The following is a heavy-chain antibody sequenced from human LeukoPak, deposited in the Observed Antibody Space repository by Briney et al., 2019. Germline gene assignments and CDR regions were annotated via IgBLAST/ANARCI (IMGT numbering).Heavy chain of an antibody. Sequence: SVKVSCKASGDTFSSYAISWVRQAPGQGLEWMGRIIPIFGTANCAQKFQGRVTITTDESTSTVYMELSSLRSEDTAVYYCASDNDSSGYYYDYWGQGILVTVSS. J-gene: IGHJ4*02. CDR2: IIPIFGTA. CDR1: GDTFSSYA. V-gene: IGHV1-69*05. CDR3: ASDNDSSGYYYDY. D-gene: IGHD3-22*01.